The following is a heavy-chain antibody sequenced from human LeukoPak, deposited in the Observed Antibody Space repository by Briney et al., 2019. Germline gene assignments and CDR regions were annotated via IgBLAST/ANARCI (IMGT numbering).Heavy chain of an antibody. Sequence: SGGSLRLSCAASGFTFSSYAMSWARQAPGKGLEWVSAFSGGGGGTYYADSVKGRFTITRDNSKNTLYLQMNSLRAEDTAIYYCAKRGYYDSSGSYAPFDYWGQGTLVTVSS. CDR1: GFTFSSYA. J-gene: IGHJ4*02. D-gene: IGHD3-22*01. V-gene: IGHV3-23*01. CDR2: FSGGGGGT. CDR3: AKRGYYDSSGSYAPFDY.